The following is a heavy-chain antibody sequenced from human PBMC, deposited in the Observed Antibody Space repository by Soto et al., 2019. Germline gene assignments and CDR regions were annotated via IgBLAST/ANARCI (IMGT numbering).Heavy chain of an antibody. D-gene: IGHD2-8*01. J-gene: IGHJ6*02. CDR2: ISAYNGNT. CDR1: GYTFTSYG. Sequence: ASVKVSCKASGYTFTSYGISWVRQAPGQGLEWMGWISAYNGNTNYAQKLQGRVTMTTDTSTSTAYMELRSLRSDDTAVYYCARDDRNIVLTVYATPWTYYYGMDGWGQGTTVTVSS. V-gene: IGHV1-18*01. CDR3: ARDDRNIVLTVYATPWTYYYGMDG.